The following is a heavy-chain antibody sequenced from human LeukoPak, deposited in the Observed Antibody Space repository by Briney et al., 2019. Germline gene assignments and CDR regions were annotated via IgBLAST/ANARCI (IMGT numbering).Heavy chain of an antibody. CDR1: GFSFNTYA. CDR2: ISGGGVNT. D-gene: IGHD3-22*01. V-gene: IGHV3-23*01. Sequence: GGSLRLSCAASGFSFNTYAMTWVRQAPGKGLEWVSAISGGGVNTYYADSVKGRFTISRDNSKNMLYLQMNSLRAEDTAVYYCAKTLGYSGYFSPWGQGTLVTVSS. CDR3: AKTLGYSGYFSP. J-gene: IGHJ5*02.